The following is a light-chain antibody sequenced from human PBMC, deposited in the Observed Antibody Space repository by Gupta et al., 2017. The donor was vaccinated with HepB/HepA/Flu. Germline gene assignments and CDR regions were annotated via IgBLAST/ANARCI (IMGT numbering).Light chain of an antibody. CDR1: QSISSY. J-gene: IGKJ1*01. CDR3: QHRYSTPWT. CDR2: AAS. V-gene: IGKV1-39*01. Sequence: DIQMTQSPSSLSASVGDRVTITCRASQSISSYLNWYQQKPGKAPKLLIYAASSLQSGVPSRFSGSGSGTDFTLTISRLQPEDFATYYCQHRYSTPWTFGQGTKVEIK.